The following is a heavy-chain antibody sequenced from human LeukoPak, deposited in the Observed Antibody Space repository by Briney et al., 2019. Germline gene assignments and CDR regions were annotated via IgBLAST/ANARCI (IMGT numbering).Heavy chain of an antibody. CDR2: INHSGNT. D-gene: IGHD4-17*01. CDR3: ARGYGLHFDY. Sequence: SETLSLTCAVYGGSFSGYYWSWIRQPPGKGLEWIGEINHSGNTNYNPSLMSRVTLSVDTSKNQFSLKQTSVTAADTAVYYCARGYGLHFDYWGQGTLVTVSS. V-gene: IGHV4-34*01. CDR1: GGSFSGYY. J-gene: IGHJ4*02.